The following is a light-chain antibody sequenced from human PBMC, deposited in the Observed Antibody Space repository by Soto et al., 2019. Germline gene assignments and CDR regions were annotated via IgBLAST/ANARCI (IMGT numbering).Light chain of an antibody. V-gene: IGKV3-20*01. Sequence: IVLTQSPGTLSLSPWERATLSCRASQSVSSSYLAWYQQKPGQAPRLLIYGASTRATGIPDRFSGSGSGTDFTLTVSRLEPEDFAVYYCQQYNSSPRTFGQGTKVDIK. CDR1: QSVSSSY. CDR2: GAS. CDR3: QQYNSSPRT. J-gene: IGKJ1*01.